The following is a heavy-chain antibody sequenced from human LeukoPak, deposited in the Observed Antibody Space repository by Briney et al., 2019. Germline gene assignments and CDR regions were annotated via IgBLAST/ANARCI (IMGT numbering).Heavy chain of an antibody. CDR1: GGSISSYY. Sequence: SETLSLTCTVSGGSISSYYWSWIRQPPGKGLEWIGYIYYSGSTNYNPSLKSRVTISVDRSKNQFSLKLSSVTAADTAVYYCARGNDYAGDAFDIWGQGTMVTVSS. V-gene: IGHV4-59*01. J-gene: IGHJ3*02. CDR2: IYYSGST. CDR3: ARGNDYAGDAFDI. D-gene: IGHD4/OR15-4a*01.